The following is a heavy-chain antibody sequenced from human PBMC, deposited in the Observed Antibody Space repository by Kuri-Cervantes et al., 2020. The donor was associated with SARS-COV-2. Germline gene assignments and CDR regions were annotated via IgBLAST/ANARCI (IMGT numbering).Heavy chain of an antibody. CDR2: INPNSGGT. Sequence: ASVKVSCKASGYTFTGYYMHWVRQAPGQGLEWMGWINPNSGGTNYAQKFQGWVTMTRDTSISTAYMELSRLRSDDTAVYYCARGVHCSGGSCLEGAFDIWGQGTVVAVSS. J-gene: IGHJ3*02. CDR3: ARGVHCSGGSCLEGAFDI. V-gene: IGHV1-2*04. CDR1: GYTFTGYY. D-gene: IGHD2-15*01.